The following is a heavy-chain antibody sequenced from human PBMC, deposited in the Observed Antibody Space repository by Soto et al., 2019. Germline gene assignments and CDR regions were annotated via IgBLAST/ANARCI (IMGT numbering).Heavy chain of an antibody. CDR2: IWYDGSNK. D-gene: IGHD2-8*02. V-gene: IGHV3-33*01. CDR1: GFTFSSYG. J-gene: IGHJ4*02. Sequence: PGGSLRLSCAASGFTFSSYGMHWVRQAPGKGLEWVAVIWYDGSNKYYADSVKGRFTISRDNSKNTLYLQMNSLRAEDTAVYYCARDGVYWAGGYYFDYWGQGTLVT. CDR3: ARDGVYWAGGYYFDY.